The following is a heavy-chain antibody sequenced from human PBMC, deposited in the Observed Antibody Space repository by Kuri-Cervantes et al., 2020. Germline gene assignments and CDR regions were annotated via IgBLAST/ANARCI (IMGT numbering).Heavy chain of an antibody. CDR3: ARDYTSWMLSRRGLDY. D-gene: IGHD2-8*01. CDR1: GFTFSDYY. CDR2: ISSSGSTI. J-gene: IGHJ4*02. Sequence: LSLTCAASGFTFSDYYMSWIRQAPGKGLEWVSYISSSGSTIYYADSVKGRFTISRDNAKNSLYLQMNSLRAEDTAVYYCARDYTSWMLSRRGLDYWGQGTLVTVSS. V-gene: IGHV3-11*04.